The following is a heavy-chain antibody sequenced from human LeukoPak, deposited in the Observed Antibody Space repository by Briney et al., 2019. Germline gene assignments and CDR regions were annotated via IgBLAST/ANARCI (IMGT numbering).Heavy chain of an antibody. V-gene: IGHV3-23*01. CDR2: ISGSGGST. CDR3: AKGGSSSWNP. J-gene: IGHJ5*02. CDR1: GFTFSSHW. Sequence: GGSLRLSCGASGFTFSSHWMSWVRQARGKGLEWVSVISGSGGSTYYADSVKGRFTISRDNSKNTLYLQMNSLRAEDTAVYYCAKGGSSSWNPWGQGTLVTVSS. D-gene: IGHD6-13*01.